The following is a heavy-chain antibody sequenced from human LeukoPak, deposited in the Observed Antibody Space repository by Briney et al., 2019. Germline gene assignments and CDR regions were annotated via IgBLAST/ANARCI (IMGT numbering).Heavy chain of an antibody. D-gene: IGHD3-22*01. CDR3: ARNTGTYDSSGYYYYYYGMDV. CDR2: VNPNGGAT. Sequence: ASVKVSCKASGYSFHTYYIHWVRQAPGQGPEWMGCVNPNGGATNYAQKFQGRVTMTRDTSISTAYMELSRLRSDDTAVYYCARNTGTYDSSGYYYYYYGMDVWGQGTTVTVSS. J-gene: IGHJ6*02. CDR1: GYSFHTYY. V-gene: IGHV1-2*02.